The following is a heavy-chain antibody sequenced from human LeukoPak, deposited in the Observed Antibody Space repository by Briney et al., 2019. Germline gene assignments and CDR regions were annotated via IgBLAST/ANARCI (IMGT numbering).Heavy chain of an antibody. D-gene: IGHD3-10*01. CDR2: INHSGST. Sequence: SETLSLTCTVSGGSISSSSYYWGWIRQPPGKGLEWIGEINHSGSTNYNPSLKSRVTISVDTSKNQFSLKLSSVTAADTAVYYCARAGYYYGSGSYIYWGQGTLVTVSS. CDR3: ARAGYYYGSGSYIY. J-gene: IGHJ4*02. V-gene: IGHV4-39*07. CDR1: GGSISSSSYY.